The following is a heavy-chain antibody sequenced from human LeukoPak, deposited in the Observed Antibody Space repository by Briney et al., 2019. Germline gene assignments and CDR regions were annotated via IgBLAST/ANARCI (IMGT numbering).Heavy chain of an antibody. D-gene: IGHD2-15*01. V-gene: IGHV4-39*01. J-gene: IGHJ4*02. Sequence: SETLSLTCTVSGGSISSSPYYWAWVRQPPGKGLEWIGNIYYSGSTYYNPSLQSRVTISVDTSKNQFSLKLSSVTAADTAVYYCVRRSDLTTNVDYWGQGTLVTVSS. CDR2: IYYSGST. CDR3: VRRSDLTTNVDY. CDR1: GGSISSSPYY.